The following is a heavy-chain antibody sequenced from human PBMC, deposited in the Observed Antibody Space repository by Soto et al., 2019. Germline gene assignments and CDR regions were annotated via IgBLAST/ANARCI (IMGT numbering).Heavy chain of an antibody. CDR2: KKQDGSEE. CDR3: ARGGFSYGTGIEH. J-gene: IGHJ5*02. D-gene: IGHD5-18*01. V-gene: IGHV3-7*01. Sequence: GGSLRLSCAASGFSISRYWMSWVRQAPGKGLEWVADKKQDGSEEYYVDSVKGRFTVSRDDAKNSVYLQLTSLRVEDTALYYCARGGFSYGTGIEHWGQGALVTVSS. CDR1: GFSISRYW.